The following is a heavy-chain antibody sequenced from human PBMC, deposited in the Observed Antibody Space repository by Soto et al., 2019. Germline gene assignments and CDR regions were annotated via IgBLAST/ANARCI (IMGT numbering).Heavy chain of an antibody. Sequence: PGGSLRLSCAASGFTFSSYWMSWVRQAPGKGLEWVANVKQDGSEKYYVDSVKGRFTISRDNAKNSLYLQMNSLRAEDTAVYYCARYALGTWIQLWYPPGYFQHWGQGTLVTVSS. CDR1: GFTFSSYW. D-gene: IGHD5-18*01. J-gene: IGHJ1*01. CDR3: ARYALGTWIQLWYPPGYFQH. V-gene: IGHV3-7*01. CDR2: VKQDGSEK.